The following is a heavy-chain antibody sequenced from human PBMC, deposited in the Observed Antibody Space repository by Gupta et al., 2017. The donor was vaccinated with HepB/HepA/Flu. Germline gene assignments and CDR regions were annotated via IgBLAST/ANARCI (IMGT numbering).Heavy chain of an antibody. CDR1: GFSLNTSGVG. CDR2: HYWDDDK. CDR3: AHWQSGYFEYNWFDH. V-gene: IGHV2-5*02. J-gene: IGHJ5*02. Sequence: QITLKESGPTLVKPTQTLTLTCTFSGFSLNTSGVGVGWIRQPPGKALEWLALHYWDDDKRYSPSLKSRLTITKDTSKNQVVLMMANMDPVDTATYYGAHWQSGYFEYNWFDHWGQGTLVTVSS. D-gene: IGHD3-22*01.